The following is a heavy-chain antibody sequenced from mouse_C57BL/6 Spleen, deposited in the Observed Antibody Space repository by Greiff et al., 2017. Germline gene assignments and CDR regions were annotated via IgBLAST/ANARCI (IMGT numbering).Heavy chain of an antibody. CDR2: IYPGDGDT. CDR3: ARSDGYYAMDY. CDR1: GYAFSSSW. V-gene: IGHV1-82*01. D-gene: IGHD2-3*01. Sequence: QVQLQQSGPELVKPGASVKISCKASGYAFSSSWLNWVKQRPGTGLEWLGRIYPGDGDTNYNGKFKGKATLTADKSSSTAYMQLSSLTSEDSAVYFCARSDGYYAMDYWGQGTSVTVSS. J-gene: IGHJ4*01.